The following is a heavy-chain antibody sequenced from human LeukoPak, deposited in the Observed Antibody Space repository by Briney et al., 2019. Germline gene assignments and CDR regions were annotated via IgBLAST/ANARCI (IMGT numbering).Heavy chain of an antibody. CDR1: GGSISNYY. V-gene: IGHV4-59*01. CDR2: IYYTGNT. CDR3: SRGYSYGPNYYFDY. Sequence: SETLSLTCTFSGGSISNYYWSWIRQPPGKGLEWIGYIYYTGNTDYNPSLKSRVTISIDTSKNRFSLKLSSVTAADTATYYCSRGYSYGPNYYFDYWGQGTLVTVSS. J-gene: IGHJ4*02. D-gene: IGHD5-18*01.